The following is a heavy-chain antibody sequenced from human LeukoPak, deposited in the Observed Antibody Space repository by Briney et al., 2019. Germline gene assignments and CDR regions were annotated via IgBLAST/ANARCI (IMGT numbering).Heavy chain of an antibody. D-gene: IGHD1-26*01. J-gene: IGHJ4*02. V-gene: IGHV3-15*07. Sequence: PGGSLRLSCAASAFTLSNAYMNWVRQAPGEGLEWVGRIKSKTDGGTIDYAAPVKGRFTISRDDSKNTLYLQMNSLKTEDTAVYYCTTKRVGAPAFDYWGQGTLFTVSS. CDR2: IKSKTDGGTI. CDR3: TTKRVGAPAFDY. CDR1: AFTLSNAY.